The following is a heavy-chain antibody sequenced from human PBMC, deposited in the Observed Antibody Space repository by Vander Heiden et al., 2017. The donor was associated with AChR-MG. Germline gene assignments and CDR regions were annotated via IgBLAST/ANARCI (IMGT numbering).Heavy chain of an antibody. V-gene: IGHV5-51*01. J-gene: IGHJ4*02. CDR2: IYPGDSDT. CDR3: ATYSIAVASQYPAGEIDY. D-gene: IGHD6-19*01. CDR1: GYSFTSYW. Sequence: EVQLVQSGAEVKKPGESLKISCKGSGYSFTSYWTGWVRQMPGKGLEWMGIIYPGDSDTRYSPSFQGQVTISADKSISTAYLQWSSLKASDTAMYYCATYSIAVASQYPAGEIDYWGQGTLVTVSS.